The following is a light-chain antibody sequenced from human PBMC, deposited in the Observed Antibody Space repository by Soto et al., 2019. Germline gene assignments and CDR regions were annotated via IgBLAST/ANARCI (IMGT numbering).Light chain of an antibody. CDR1: QSVSSN. CDR2: GAS. Sequence: EIVLTQSPATLSVSPGERATLSCRASQSVSSNLAWYQQKPGQAPRLLIYGASTRATGIPARFSCSGSGTEFTLNISSLQSEEFAVDYCQQYITWTFGQGTKVDIK. CDR3: QQYITWT. V-gene: IGKV3-15*01. J-gene: IGKJ1*01.